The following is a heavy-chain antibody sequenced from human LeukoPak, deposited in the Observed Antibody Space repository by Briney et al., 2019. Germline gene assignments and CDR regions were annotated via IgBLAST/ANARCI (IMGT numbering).Heavy chain of an antibody. V-gene: IGHV4-59*08. J-gene: IGHJ4*02. CDR3: ARQNPSGSYGYYFDY. CDR2: IYYSGST. D-gene: IGHD1-26*01. CDR1: GGSIRSYY. Sequence: SETPSLTCTVSGGSIRSYYWSWIRQPPGKGLEWIGYIYYSGSTNYNPSLKSRVTISVDTSKNQFSLKLSSVTAADTAVYYCARQNPSGSYGYYFDYWGQGTLVTVSS.